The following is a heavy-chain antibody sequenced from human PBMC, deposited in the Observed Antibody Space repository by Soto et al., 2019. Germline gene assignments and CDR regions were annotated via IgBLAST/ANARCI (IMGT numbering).Heavy chain of an antibody. J-gene: IGHJ4*02. D-gene: IGHD3-22*01. Sequence: GGSLRLSCAASGFTFSSYWMSWVRQAPGKGLEWVANIKQDGSEKYYVDSVKGRFTISRDNAKNALYLQMNSLRAEDTAVYYCARDLHYYDSSGYYPPYFDYWGQGTLVTVSS. CDR1: GFTFSSYW. CDR3: ARDLHYYDSSGYYPPYFDY. V-gene: IGHV3-7*05. CDR2: IKQDGSEK.